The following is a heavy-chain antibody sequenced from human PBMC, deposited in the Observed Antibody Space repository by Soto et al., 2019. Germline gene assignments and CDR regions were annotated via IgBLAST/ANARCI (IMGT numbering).Heavy chain of an antibody. CDR3: ARTYHDYSGGKTYVYYGIDV. D-gene: IGHD2-15*01. CDR2: IIPMLESA. J-gene: IGHJ6*02. Sequence: QVQLVQSGAEVKKPGSSVKDSCKASGGTFANYAITWVRQAPGQGLEWMAGIIPMLESANYTEKFQDRVTITAAEVTSTVYMEATNMWFEHTPVYDSARTYHDYSGGKTYVYYGIDVWGHGTTVTVSS. V-gene: IGHV1-69*12. CDR1: GGTFANYA.